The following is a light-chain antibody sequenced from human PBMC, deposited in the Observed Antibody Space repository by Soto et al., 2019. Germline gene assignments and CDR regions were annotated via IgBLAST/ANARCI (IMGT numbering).Light chain of an antibody. CDR1: QGISNY. V-gene: IGKV1-27*01. CDR3: QKYNSVPFT. J-gene: IGKJ3*01. CDR2: AAS. Sequence: DIQMTQSPPSLSASVGDRVTITCRASQGISNYLAWYQQKPGKVPKLVIYAASTLQSGVPSRFSASGSGTYFTLTISSLQPEDVATYYCQKYNSVPFTFAPGTKVEIK.